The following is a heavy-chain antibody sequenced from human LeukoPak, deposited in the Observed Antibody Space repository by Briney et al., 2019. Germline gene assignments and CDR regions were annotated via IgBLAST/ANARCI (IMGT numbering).Heavy chain of an antibody. J-gene: IGHJ1*01. D-gene: IGHD4-11*01. Sequence: GASVKVSCKTSGYNFTDYGISWLRQAPGQGLEWMGWISGYNGNTYYAQRFQGRVTMTTDTPTSTAYMEVRTLRSDDTAFYYCASSPYSNLPLEFFQHWGQGTPVTVSS. CDR2: ISGYNGNT. V-gene: IGHV1-18*01. CDR3: ASSPYSNLPLEFFQH. CDR1: GYNFTDYG.